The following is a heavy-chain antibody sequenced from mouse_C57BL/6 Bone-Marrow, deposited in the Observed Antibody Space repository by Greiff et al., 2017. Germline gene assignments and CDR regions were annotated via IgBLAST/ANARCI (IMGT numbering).Heavy chain of an antibody. Sequence: VQLQQSGAELVRPGASVKLSCTASGFNIKDDYMHWVKQRPEQGLEWIGWIDPENGDTEYASKFQGKATITADTASITAYLQLSSLTSEDTAVYYCAFAPLGLPDYWGQGTTLTVSA. D-gene: IGHD2-2*01. CDR3: AFAPLGLPDY. V-gene: IGHV14-4*01. CDR2: IDPENGDT. CDR1: GFNIKDDY. J-gene: IGHJ2*01.